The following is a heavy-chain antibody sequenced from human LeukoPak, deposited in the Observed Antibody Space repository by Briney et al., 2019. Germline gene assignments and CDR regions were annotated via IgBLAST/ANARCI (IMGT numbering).Heavy chain of an antibody. CDR3: ARGRQQLAYDAFDI. CDR1: GFTLSRHS. J-gene: IGHJ3*02. V-gene: IGHV3-48*04. Sequence: GSLRLSFASPGFTLSRHSLNWVRQAPGKGPGWGSYISSSSSTIYYAGSVKGRFTISRDNAKNSLYLQMNSLRAEDTAVYYCARGRQQLAYDAFDIWGQGTMVTVSS. CDR2: ISSSSSTI. D-gene: IGHD6-13*01.